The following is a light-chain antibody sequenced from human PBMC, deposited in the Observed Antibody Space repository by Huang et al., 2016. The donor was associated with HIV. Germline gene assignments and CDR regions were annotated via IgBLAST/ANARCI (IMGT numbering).Light chain of an antibody. CDR1: QIVRSSS. CDR2: GAS. CDR3: QQYGSSPLT. J-gene: IGKJ4*01. Sequence: EIVLTQSPGTLSLSPGERATLSCRASQIVRSSSLAWYKQKPGQSPSLLIFGASSRATAIPDRFSGSGSATDCTLTISRLEPEDFAVYYCQQYGSSPLTFGGGTKVEIK. V-gene: IGKV3-20*01.